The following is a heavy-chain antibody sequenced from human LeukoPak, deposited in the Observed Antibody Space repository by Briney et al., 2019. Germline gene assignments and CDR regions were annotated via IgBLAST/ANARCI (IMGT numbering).Heavy chain of an antibody. CDR1: GGSISSGGYY. Sequence: SGTLSLTCNVSGGSISSGGYYWSCIRQHPGKGLEWLGNIYYSGSTYYNPSLESRVTISVDTSKNQFSLKLSSVTAADTAVYYCARGVIPAVHMDVWGKATTVTASS. CDR3: ARGVIPAVHMDV. J-gene: IGHJ6*03. V-gene: IGHV4-31*03. D-gene: IGHD3-16*02. CDR2: IYYSGST.